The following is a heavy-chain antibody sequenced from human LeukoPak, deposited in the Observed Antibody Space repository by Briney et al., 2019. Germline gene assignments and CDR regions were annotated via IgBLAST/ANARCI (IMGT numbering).Heavy chain of an antibody. CDR1: GFTFSNAL. D-gene: IGHD6-6*01. J-gene: IGHJ4*02. V-gene: IGHV3-15*04. CDR3: TPRGQYSSPFDY. CDR2: IESKTDGGKT. Sequence: GGSLRLSCVAPGFTFSNALMSWVRQAPGRGVEWVGRIESKTDGGKTEYAARVKGRLTIARDDSKHTLYLQMNSLKTEDTAVYYCTPRGQYSSPFDYWGQGTLVTVSS.